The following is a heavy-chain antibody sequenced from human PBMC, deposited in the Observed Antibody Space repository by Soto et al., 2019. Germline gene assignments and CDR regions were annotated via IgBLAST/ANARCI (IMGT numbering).Heavy chain of an antibody. CDR1: GYTFTSYG. CDR2: ISAYNGNT. V-gene: IGHV1-18*01. CDR3: ARDSWNYDFWGGELPGDYHYLMDC. J-gene: IGHJ6*02. Sequence: ASVKVSCKASGYTFTSYGISWVRQAPGQGLEWMGWISAYNGNTNYAQKLQGRVTMTTDTSTSTAYMELRSLRSDDTAVYYCARDSWNYDFWGGELPGDYHYLMDCPGQRTTVT. D-gene: IGHD3-3*01.